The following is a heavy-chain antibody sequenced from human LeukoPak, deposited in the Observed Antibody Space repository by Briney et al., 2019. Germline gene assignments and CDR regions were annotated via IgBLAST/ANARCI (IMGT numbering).Heavy chain of an antibody. CDR2: IYYSGST. J-gene: IGHJ4*02. V-gene: IGHV4-59*01. Sequence: PSETLSLTCTVSGGSISNYYWSWIRQPPGKGLEWIGYIYYSGSTNYNPSLKSRVTISVDTSKNRFSLKLSSVTAADTAVYYCARSRDAYNAPDYWGQGTLVTVSS. D-gene: IGHD5-24*01. CDR3: ARSRDAYNAPDY. CDR1: GGSISNYY.